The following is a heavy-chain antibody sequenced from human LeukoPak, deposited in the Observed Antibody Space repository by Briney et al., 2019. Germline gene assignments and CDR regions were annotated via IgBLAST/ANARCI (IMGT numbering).Heavy chain of an antibody. CDR1: GFTLSRYG. Sequence: PGGSLRLSCSASGFTLSRYGMHGVRQAPGKGLEYVSGISSNGGSTNYADSVKGRFTISRDNSKNTLHLQMSSLRAEDTAVYYCVRGYCSSVSCSLIDCGGQGTLVTVSS. D-gene: IGHD2-2*01. CDR2: ISSNGGST. V-gene: IGHV3-64D*06. J-gene: IGHJ4*02. CDR3: VRGYCSSVSCSLIDC.